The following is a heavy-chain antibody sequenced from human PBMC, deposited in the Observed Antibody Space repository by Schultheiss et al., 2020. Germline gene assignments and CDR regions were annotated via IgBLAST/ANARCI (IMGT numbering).Heavy chain of an antibody. V-gene: IGHV3-23*01. D-gene: IGHD6-19*01. Sequence: SLKISCAASGFTFSSYSMNWVRQAPGKGLEWVSNIGDSTLYADSVKGRFTISRDNSKNTLYLQMNSLRAEDTAVYYCARDFLLLYSSGPGAFDIWGQGTMVTVSS. J-gene: IGHJ3*02. CDR2: IGDST. CDR1: GFTFSSYS. CDR3: ARDFLLLYSSGPGAFDI.